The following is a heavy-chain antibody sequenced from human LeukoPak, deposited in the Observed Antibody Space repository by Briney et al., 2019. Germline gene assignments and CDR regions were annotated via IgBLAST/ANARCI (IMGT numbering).Heavy chain of an antibody. CDR1: GGSISSGGYY. V-gene: IGHV4-31*03. D-gene: IGHD5-24*01. CDR2: IYYSGST. Sequence: SETLSLTCTVSGGSISSGGYYWGWIRQHPGKGLEWIGYIYYSGSTYYSPSLKSRVTISVDTSKNQFSLKLSSVTAADTAVYYCASLPRSLSRDGYNLRGYWGQGTLVTVSS. CDR3: ASLPRSLSRDGYNLRGY. J-gene: IGHJ4*02.